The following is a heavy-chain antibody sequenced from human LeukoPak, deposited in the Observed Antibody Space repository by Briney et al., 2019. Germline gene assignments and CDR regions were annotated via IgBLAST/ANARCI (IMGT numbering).Heavy chain of an antibody. CDR1: GYTFTTYS. CDR3: AREEGAPIAAANI. J-gene: IGHJ3*02. D-gene: IGHD6-13*01. V-gene: IGHV1-18*01. Sequence: ASVKVSCKASGYTFTTYSISWVRQAPGQGLEWMGWISAYNGNTYYARKFQGRVTMTTDTSTSTAYMELRSLRSDDTAVYYCAREEGAPIAAANIWGLGTMVTVSS. CDR2: ISAYNGNT.